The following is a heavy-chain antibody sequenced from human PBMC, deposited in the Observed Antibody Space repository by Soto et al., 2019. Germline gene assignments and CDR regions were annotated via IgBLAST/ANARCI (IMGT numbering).Heavy chain of an antibody. V-gene: IGHV4-59*01. J-gene: IGHJ4*02. D-gene: IGHD5-12*01. CDR3: ASGYPFDY. Sequence: SETLSLTCTVSGGSISSYYWSWIRQPPGKGLEWIGYIYYSGSTNYNPSLKSRVTISVDTSKNQFSLKLSSVTAADTAVYYCASGYPFDYWGQGTLVTVSS. CDR1: GGSISSYY. CDR2: IYYSGST.